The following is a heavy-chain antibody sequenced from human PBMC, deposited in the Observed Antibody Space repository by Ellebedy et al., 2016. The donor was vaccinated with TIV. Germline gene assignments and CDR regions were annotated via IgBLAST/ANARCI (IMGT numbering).Heavy chain of an antibody. V-gene: IGHV3-23*01. CDR1: GFSGFSFSSYA. CDR2: IDGRGDRA. Sequence: PGGSLRLSCAASGFSGFSFSSYAMSWVRQAPGKGLEWVSDIDGRGDRANYADSVKGRFTISRDSAKDTLYLQMQSLRAEDTAVYYCAKGMATTGWSSYFYYGMDVWGQGTTVTVSS. D-gene: IGHD5-12*01. J-gene: IGHJ6*02. CDR3: AKGMATTGWSSYFYYGMDV.